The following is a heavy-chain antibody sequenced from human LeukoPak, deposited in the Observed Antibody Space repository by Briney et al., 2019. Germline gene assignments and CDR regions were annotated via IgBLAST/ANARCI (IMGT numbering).Heavy chain of an antibody. D-gene: IGHD3-10*01. V-gene: IGHV1-18*01. CDR3: ARDRGGGYYYGSGSYYTSDY. CDR1: GYTFTSYG. CDR2: ISAYNGNT. J-gene: IGHJ4*02. Sequence: ASVKVSCKASGYTFTSYGISWVRQAPGQGLEWMGWISAYNGNTNYAQKLQGRVTMTTDTSTSTAYMELRSLRSDDTAVYYCARDRGGGYYYGSGSYYTSDYWGQGTLVTVSS.